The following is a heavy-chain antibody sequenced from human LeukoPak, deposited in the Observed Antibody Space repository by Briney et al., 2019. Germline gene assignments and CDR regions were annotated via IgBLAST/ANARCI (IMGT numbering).Heavy chain of an antibody. Sequence: PGGSLRLSCAASGFTFSNYWMSWVRQAPGKGLEWVANIMQDGSEKYYVDSVKGRFTISRDNSKNTLYLQMNSLRAEDTAVYYCARDGRGFDHWGQGTLVTVSS. CDR2: IMQDGSEK. CDR3: ARDGRGFDH. CDR1: GFTFSNYW. J-gene: IGHJ4*02. V-gene: IGHV3-7*03. D-gene: IGHD1-26*01.